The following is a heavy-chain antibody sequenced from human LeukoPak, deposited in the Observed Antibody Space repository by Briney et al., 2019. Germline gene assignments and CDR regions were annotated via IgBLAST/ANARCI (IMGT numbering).Heavy chain of an antibody. J-gene: IGHJ6*02. CDR1: GGSISSYY. V-gene: IGHV4-59*01. CDR3: ARADTPYSGMDV. Sequence: SETLSLTCTVSGGSISSYYWSWIRQPPGKGLEWIGYIYYSGSTNYNPSLKSRVTISVDTSKNQFPLKLSSVTAADTAVYYCARADTPYSGMDVWGQGTTVTVSS. D-gene: IGHD5-18*01. CDR2: IYYSGST.